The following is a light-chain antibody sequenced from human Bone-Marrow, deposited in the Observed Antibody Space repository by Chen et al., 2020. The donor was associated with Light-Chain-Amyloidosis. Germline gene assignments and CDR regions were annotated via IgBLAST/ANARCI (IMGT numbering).Light chain of an antibody. Sequence: QSVLTQPPSVSAAPGQKVTISCSGSSSNIGNNYVSWYQQLPGTAPKLLIYDNNKRPSGIPDRFSGYKCGTSATLCITGLQTGDEADYYCGTWDSGLSAEVFGGGTKLTVL. CDR1: SSNIGNNY. CDR3: GTWDSGLSAEV. V-gene: IGLV1-51*01. J-gene: IGLJ2*01. CDR2: DNN.